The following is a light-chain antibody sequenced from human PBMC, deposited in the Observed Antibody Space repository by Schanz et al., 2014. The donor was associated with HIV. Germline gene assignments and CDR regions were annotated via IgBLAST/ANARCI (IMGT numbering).Light chain of an antibody. CDR1: SGDVGTYNL. CDR3: CSYAGSGTSNWG. Sequence: QSVLTQPASVSGSPGQSITIPCTGTSGDVGTYNLVSWSPPHPVKSPKLILYEGDKGPSGVSIRFSGSKSGNTASLTISGLQAEDEADYYCCSYAGSGTSNWGLGGGTKLTVL. V-gene: IGLV2-23*01. J-gene: IGLJ3*02. CDR2: EGD.